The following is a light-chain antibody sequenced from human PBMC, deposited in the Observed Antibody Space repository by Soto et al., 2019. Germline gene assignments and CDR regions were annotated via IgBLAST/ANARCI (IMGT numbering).Light chain of an antibody. CDR3: CSSAGGVV. J-gene: IGLJ2*01. V-gene: IGLV2-23*01. CDR2: EGS. CDR1: SSDVGSYTL. Sequence: QSVLTQPASVSGSPGQSITISCTGASSDVGSYTLVSWYQQHPGKAPKLMIYEGSKRPSGVSNRFSGSKSGNTASLTISGLQAEDEADYYCCSSAGGVVFGGGTKLTVL.